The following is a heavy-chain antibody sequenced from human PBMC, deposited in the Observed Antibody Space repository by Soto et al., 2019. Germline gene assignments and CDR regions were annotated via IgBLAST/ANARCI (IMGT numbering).Heavy chain of an antibody. V-gene: IGHV1-24*01. J-gene: IGHJ4*02. Sequence: QVQLEQSGAEVKKPGASVRVSCKISGSTLSEFSMHWVRQAPGKGLEWMGGYVPEDGKTIYAPKFQDRVIMTEDTSTDTAYMELSSLRSEDTAVYFCATGVGWRFIYSLQYWGQGTPVNVSS. CDR1: GSTLSEFS. D-gene: IGHD1-26*01. CDR2: YVPEDGKT. CDR3: ATGVGWRFIYSLQY.